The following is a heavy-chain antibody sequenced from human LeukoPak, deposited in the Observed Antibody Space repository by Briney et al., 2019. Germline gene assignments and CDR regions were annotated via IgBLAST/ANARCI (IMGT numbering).Heavy chain of an antibody. CDR1: GFTFSSYA. V-gene: IGHV3-23*01. CDR2: ISGSGGST. Sequence: GGSLRLSCAASGFTFSSYAMSWVRQAPGKGLEWVSVISGSGGSTYYADSVKGRFTIPRDNSKNTLYLQVNSLRADDTAAYYCAKGEKNYYYGYMDVWGKGTTVTVSS. J-gene: IGHJ6*03. CDR3: AKGEKNYYYGYMDV.